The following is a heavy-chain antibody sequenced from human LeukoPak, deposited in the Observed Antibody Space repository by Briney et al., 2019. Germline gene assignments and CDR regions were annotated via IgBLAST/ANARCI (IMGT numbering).Heavy chain of an antibody. D-gene: IGHD2-21*01. CDR1: RYRFTSYS. CDR3: ARLHCGGECSQLALTGFWD. V-gene: IGHV5-51*01. Sequence: EESPQISCKGSRYRFTSYSMDWVRQMPGKGLEWMGMIYPGDSDARNSPSFQVHVTISADKSISTAYPQWRSLKASDTAMYYCARLHCGGECSQLALTGFWDWGEGTLVTVSS. CDR2: IYPGDSDA. J-gene: IGHJ4*02.